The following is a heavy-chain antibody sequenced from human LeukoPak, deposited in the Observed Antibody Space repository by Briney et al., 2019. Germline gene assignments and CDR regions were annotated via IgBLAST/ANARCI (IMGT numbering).Heavy chain of an antibody. CDR3: ARVVSMGVAATGY. D-gene: IGHD2-15*01. Sequence: ASVKVSCKASGYTFTSYDIHWVRQATGQGLEWMGWMNPSSGNTGYAQKFQGRVTMTRNTSISTAYMELSSLRSEDTAVYYCARVVSMGVAATGYWGQGTLVTVSS. V-gene: IGHV1-8*01. CDR1: GYTFTSYD. J-gene: IGHJ4*02. CDR2: MNPSSGNT.